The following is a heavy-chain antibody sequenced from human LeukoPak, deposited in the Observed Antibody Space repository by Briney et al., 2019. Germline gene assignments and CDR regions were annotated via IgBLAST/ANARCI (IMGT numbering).Heavy chain of an antibody. CDR2: IYYSGST. CDR1: GGSISSSSYY. J-gene: IGHJ4*02. D-gene: IGHD3-16*01. V-gene: IGHV4-39*01. CDR3: AAGFWALPDY. Sequence: SETLSLTCTVSGGSISSSSYYWGWIRQPPGKGLEWIGSIYYSGSTYYNPSLKSRVTISVDTSKNQFSLKLSSVTAADTAVYYCAAGFWALPDYWGQGTLVTVSS.